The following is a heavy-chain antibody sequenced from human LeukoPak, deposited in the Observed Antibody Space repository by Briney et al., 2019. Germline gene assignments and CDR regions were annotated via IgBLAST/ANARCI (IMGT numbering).Heavy chain of an antibody. J-gene: IGHJ4*02. CDR2: IISSGGAT. V-gene: IGHV3-23*01. CDR1: GFTFSSYA. CDR3: AKRVAYDYYFDY. Sequence: GGSLRLSCAASGFTFSSYAMSWVRQAPGKGLEWVSSIISSGGATFYADSVKGRFIISRDNSKNTLYLQMNSLRAEDTAVYYCAKRVAYDYYFDYWGLGTLVTVSS. D-gene: IGHD5-12*01.